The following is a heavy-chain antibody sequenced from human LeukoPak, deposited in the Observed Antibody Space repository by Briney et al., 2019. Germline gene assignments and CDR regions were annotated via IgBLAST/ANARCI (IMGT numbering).Heavy chain of an antibody. CDR3: ARATPGNDFWSGYYNAFDI. D-gene: IGHD3-3*01. J-gene: IGHJ3*02. CDR2: IYTSGST. V-gene: IGHV4-4*07. Sequence: SETLSLTCTVSGGSISSYYWSWIRQPAGKGLEWIGRIYTSGSTNYNPSLKSRVTVSVDTSKNQFSLKLSSVTAADTAVYYCARATPGNDFWSGYYNAFDIWGQGTMVTVSS. CDR1: GGSISSYY.